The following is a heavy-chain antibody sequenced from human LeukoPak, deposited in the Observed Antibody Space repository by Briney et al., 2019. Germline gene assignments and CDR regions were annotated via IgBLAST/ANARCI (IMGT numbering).Heavy chain of an antibody. J-gene: IGHJ4*02. Sequence: GGSLRLSCAASGFTFSSYSMNWVRQAPGKGLEWVSYISSSSSYIYYADSVKGRFTISRDNAKNSLYLQMNSLRAEDTAVYYCASATMATYYFDYWGQGTLVTVSS. CDR1: GFTFSSYS. CDR2: ISSSSSYI. D-gene: IGHD3-10*01. V-gene: IGHV3-21*05. CDR3: ASATMATYYFDY.